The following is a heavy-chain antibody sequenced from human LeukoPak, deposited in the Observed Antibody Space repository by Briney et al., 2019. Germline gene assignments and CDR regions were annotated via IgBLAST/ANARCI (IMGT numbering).Heavy chain of an antibody. J-gene: IGHJ4*02. D-gene: IGHD1-26*01. V-gene: IGHV3-7*01. CDR1: GFTFSSYW. Sequence: QPGGSLRLSCAASGFTFSSYWMSWVRQAPGEGLEWVANIKQDGSEKYYVDSVKGRFTISRDNAKNSLYLQMNSLRAEDTAVYYCARSPQVGATTGVTDYWGQGTLVTVSS. CDR3: ARSPQVGATTGVTDY. CDR2: IKQDGSEK.